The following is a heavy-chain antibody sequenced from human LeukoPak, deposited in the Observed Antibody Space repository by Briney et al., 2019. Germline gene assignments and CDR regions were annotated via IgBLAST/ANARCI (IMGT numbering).Heavy chain of an antibody. D-gene: IGHD1-26*01. Sequence: ASVRVSCKPSGYTFADYFIHWGRHAPGQRVEWMGRINADSRGTADQEKFQCRVTMTRATSISTAYVEVNWLISEATAIYYCARDISSTPNWEFDYWGQGTLVTVSS. CDR1: GYTFADYF. CDR2: INADSRGT. CDR3: ARDISSTPNWEFDY. J-gene: IGHJ4*02. V-gene: IGHV1-2*06.